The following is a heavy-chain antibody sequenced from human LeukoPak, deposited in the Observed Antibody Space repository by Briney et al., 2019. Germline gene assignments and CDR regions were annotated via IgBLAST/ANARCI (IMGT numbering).Heavy chain of an antibody. CDR1: GFTFNNYA. CDR2: ISESGDTT. CDR3: ATDYDSGGFYSHFDN. J-gene: IGHJ4*02. V-gene: IGHV3-23*01. Sequence: GGSLRLSCAASGFTFNNYAMSWVRQAPGKGLEWVSVISESGDTTHYADSVRGRFSSSRDNSKNALYLQMISLRAEDTAAYYCATDYDSGGFYSHFDNWGQGTLVTVSS. D-gene: IGHD3-22*01.